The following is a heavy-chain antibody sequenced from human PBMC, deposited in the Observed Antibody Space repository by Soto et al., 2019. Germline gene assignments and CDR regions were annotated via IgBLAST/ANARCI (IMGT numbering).Heavy chain of an antibody. Sequence: EVQLVESGGGLVQPGGSLRLSCAASGFTFSNYWMYWVRQAPGTGLEWVSRINSDGSVSSYADSVKGRLTISRDNVKNTLYLRMDSLRAEDTAVYYCARGDCVGGTCYSLAGSFSYYMDVWGKGTTVTVFS. CDR3: ARGDCVGGTCYSLAGSFSYYMDV. CDR2: INSDGSVS. CDR1: GFTFSNYW. V-gene: IGHV3-74*02. J-gene: IGHJ6*03. D-gene: IGHD2-15*01.